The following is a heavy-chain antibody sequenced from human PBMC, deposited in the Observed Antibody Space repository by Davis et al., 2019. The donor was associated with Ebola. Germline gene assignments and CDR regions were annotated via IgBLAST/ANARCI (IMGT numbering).Heavy chain of an antibody. J-gene: IGHJ4*02. CDR2: MSGSGDST. V-gene: IGHV3-23*01. Sequence: GGSLRLSCAASGFRFSSYALSWVRQAPGKGLEWVSRMSGSGDSTYYADSVKGRFTISRDNSKNTLYLQMNSLRAEDTAVYYCAKVGPKDILTGYFLGWGQGTLVTVSS. CDR3: AKVGPKDILTGYFLG. D-gene: IGHD3-9*01. CDR1: GFRFSSYA.